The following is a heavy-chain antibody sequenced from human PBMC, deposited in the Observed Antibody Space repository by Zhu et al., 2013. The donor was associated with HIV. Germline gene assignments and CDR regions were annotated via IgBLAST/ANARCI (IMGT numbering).Heavy chain of an antibody. V-gene: IGHV1-69*01. CDR2: IIPDFGTT. CDR3: ARDALTGTTTFDY. Sequence: QLVQSGPEVKKPGTSVKVSCKASGGTFSSYAISWVRQAPGQGLEWMGEIIPDFGTTNYAQKFQGRVTITVDESTGTAYMELSSLRSDDTAVYYCARDALTGTTTFDYWGQGTLVTVSS. D-gene: IGHD1-7*01. J-gene: IGHJ4*02. CDR1: GGTFSSYA.